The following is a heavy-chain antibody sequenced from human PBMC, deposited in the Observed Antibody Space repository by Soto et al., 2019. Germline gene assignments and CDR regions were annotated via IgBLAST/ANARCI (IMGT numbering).Heavy chain of an antibody. CDR2: IDTNNGRT. Sequence: ASVKVSCKASGFTFIGSSIHWLRRAPGQNLQWLGWIDTNNGRTKYSQTFQGRVTITRDTSASTTYMELNSLKSEDTAVYYCARGHWTQTLADYYLDFWAQGTLVTVSS. V-gene: IGHV1-3*04. CDR1: GFTFIGSS. CDR3: ARGHWTQTLADYYLDF. D-gene: IGHD1-1*01. J-gene: IGHJ4*02.